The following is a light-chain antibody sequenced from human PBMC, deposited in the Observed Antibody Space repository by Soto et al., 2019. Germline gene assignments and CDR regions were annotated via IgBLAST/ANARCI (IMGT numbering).Light chain of an antibody. CDR3: QQRLNWPLT. V-gene: IGKV3-11*01. CDR1: QSIDSY. Sequence: EIVLTQSPATLSLSPGERATLSCRASQSIDSYLAWYQQIPGQAPRLLIYDASNRATGIPARFSGSGSGTDFTLTISSLEPEDFAVYYYQQRLNWPLTFGGGTNVEIK. J-gene: IGKJ4*01. CDR2: DAS.